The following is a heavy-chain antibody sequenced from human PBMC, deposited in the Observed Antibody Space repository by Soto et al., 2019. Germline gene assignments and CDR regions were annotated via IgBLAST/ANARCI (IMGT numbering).Heavy chain of an antibody. V-gene: IGHV4-39*07. J-gene: IGHJ4*02. D-gene: IGHD2-21*02. Sequence: ETLSLTCTVSGGSISSSSYYWGWIRQPPGKGLEWIGSIYYSGYTYYNPSLKSRVTISVDTSKNQFSLKLSSVTAADTAVYYCASNWAYCGGDCYSYFDYWGQGTLVTVS. CDR3: ASNWAYCGGDCYSYFDY. CDR1: GGSISSSSYY. CDR2: IYYSGYT.